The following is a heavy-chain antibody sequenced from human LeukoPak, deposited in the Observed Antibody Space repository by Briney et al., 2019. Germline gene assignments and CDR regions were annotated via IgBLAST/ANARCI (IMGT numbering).Heavy chain of an antibody. CDR2: INTNTGNP. CDR3: ARDSLDGSAYY. J-gene: IGHJ4*02. D-gene: IGHD5-24*01. Sequence: GASVKVSCKASGYTFTSYDINWVRQATGQGLEWMGWINTNTGNPTYAQGFTRRFVFSLDTSVSTAYLQISSLKAEDTAVYYCARDSLDGSAYYWGQGTLVTVSS. CDR1: GYTFTSYD. V-gene: IGHV7-4-1*02.